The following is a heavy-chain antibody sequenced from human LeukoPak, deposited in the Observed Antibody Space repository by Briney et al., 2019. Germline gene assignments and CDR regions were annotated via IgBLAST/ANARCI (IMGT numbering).Heavy chain of an antibody. CDR1: GYTFTGYY. Sequence: ASVKVSCMASGYTFTGYYMHWVRQAPGQGLEWMGWINPNSGGTNYAQKFQGRVTMTRDTSISTAYMELSRLRSDDTAVYYCARYYYDSSGYSLIDYWGQGTLVTVSS. J-gene: IGHJ4*02. CDR2: INPNSGGT. V-gene: IGHV1-2*02. CDR3: ARYYYDSSGYSLIDY. D-gene: IGHD3-22*01.